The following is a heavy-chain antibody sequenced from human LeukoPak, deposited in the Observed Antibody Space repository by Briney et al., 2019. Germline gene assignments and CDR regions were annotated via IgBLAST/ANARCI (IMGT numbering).Heavy chain of an antibody. CDR2: IKPDGSDK. D-gene: IGHD6-19*01. Sequence: GGSLRLSCAASGFTFSSYAMSWVRQAPGKGLEWVANIKPDGSDKFYVDSVKGRFTISRDNAKNSVYLQMNSLRAEDTAVYYCSGRSGFSSVYWGQGTLVTVSS. CDR1: GFTFSSYA. V-gene: IGHV3-7*01. CDR3: SGRSGFSSVY. J-gene: IGHJ4*02.